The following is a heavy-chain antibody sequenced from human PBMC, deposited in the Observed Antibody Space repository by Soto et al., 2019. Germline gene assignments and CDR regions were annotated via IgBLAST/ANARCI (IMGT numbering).Heavy chain of an antibody. CDR1: GYTFTSYG. D-gene: IGHD5-18*01. CDR3: ARVVVDTAMVIFDY. J-gene: IGHJ4*02. V-gene: IGHV1-18*01. CDR2: ISAYNGNT. Sequence: AAVKVSCKASGYTFTSYGISWVRQAPGQGLEWMGWISAYNGNTNYAQKLQGRVTMTTDTSTSTAYMELRSLRSDDTAVYYCARVVVDTAMVIFDYWGQGTLVTVSS.